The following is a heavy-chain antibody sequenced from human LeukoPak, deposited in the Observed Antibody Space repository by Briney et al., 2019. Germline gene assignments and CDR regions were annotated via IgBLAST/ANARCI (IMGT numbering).Heavy chain of an antibody. V-gene: IGHV3-66*02. CDR1: GFTVSSNY. J-gene: IGHJ1*01. Sequence: GGSLRLSCAASGFTVSSNYMSWVRQAPGKGLEWVSVIYSGGSTYYADSVKGRFTISRDNSKNTLYLQMNSLRAEDTAVYYCAREERVRRYCSSTSCQGTEYFQHWGQGTLVTVSS. CDR3: AREERVRRYCSSTSCQGTEYFQH. CDR2: IYSGGST. D-gene: IGHD2-2*01.